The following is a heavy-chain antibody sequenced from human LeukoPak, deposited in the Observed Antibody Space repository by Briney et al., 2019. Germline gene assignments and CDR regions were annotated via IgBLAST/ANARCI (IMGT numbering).Heavy chain of an antibody. D-gene: IGHD3-10*01. V-gene: IGHV4-34*01. CDR1: GGSFSGYY. CDR3: AGGSMVRGVALDY. Sequence: SETLSLTCAVYGGSFSGYYWSWIRQPPGKGLEWIGEINHSGSTNYNPSLKSRVTISVDTSKNQFSLKLSSVTAADTAVYYCAGGSMVRGVALDYWGQGTLVTVSS. CDR2: INHSGST. J-gene: IGHJ4*02.